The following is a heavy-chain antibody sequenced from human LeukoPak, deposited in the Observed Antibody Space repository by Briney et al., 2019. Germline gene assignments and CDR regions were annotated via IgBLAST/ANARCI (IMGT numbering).Heavy chain of an antibody. J-gene: IGHJ4*02. Sequence: GGSLTLSCAASGFIVSHNYMTWVRQAPGKGLEWISVIYIDGTTYYADSVKGRFTISRDQANNTLYLQMNTLRDEDTAVYYCARGPRYSFYWGQGTLVSVSS. CDR1: GFIVSHNY. CDR2: IYIDGTT. D-gene: IGHD6-13*01. V-gene: IGHV3-53*01. CDR3: ARGPRYSFY.